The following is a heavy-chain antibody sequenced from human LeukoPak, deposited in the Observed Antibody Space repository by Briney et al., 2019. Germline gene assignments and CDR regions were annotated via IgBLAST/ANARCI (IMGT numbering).Heavy chain of an antibody. CDR3: ARENTSGRPHDY. V-gene: IGHV4-4*07. J-gene: IGHJ4*02. D-gene: IGHD1/OR15-1a*01. Sequence: SETLSLTCTVSGGSISSYYWSWLRQPAGKGLEWIGRIYTSGSTNYNPSLKSRVTMSVDTSNNQFSLKLSSVTAADTAVYYCARENTSGRPHDYWGQGTLVTVSS. CDR2: IYTSGST. CDR1: GGSISSYY.